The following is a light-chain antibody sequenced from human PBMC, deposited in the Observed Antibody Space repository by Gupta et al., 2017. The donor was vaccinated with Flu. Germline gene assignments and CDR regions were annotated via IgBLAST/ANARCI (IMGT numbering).Light chain of an antibody. CDR3: AAWDDSLNGQV. V-gene: IGLV1-44*01. J-gene: IGLJ2*01. CDR2: SNN. CDR1: SSNIGSNT. Sequence: SVLTQPPSASGTPGQRVTISCSGSSSNIGSNTVNWYQQLPGTAPKLLIYSNNQRPSGVPDRFSGSKSGTSASLAISGLQSEDEADYYCAAWDDSLNGQVFGGGIKLTVL.